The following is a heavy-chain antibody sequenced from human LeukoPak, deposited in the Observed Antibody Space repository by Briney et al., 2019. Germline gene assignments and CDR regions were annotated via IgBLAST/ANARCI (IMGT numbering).Heavy chain of an antibody. CDR1: GSSFTSYW. J-gene: IGHJ4*02. CDR3: ARLNGYAPPTAPLDY. CDR2: IDPSDSYT. D-gene: IGHD5-12*01. Sequence: GASLLISCKGSGSSFTSYWISWVRQLPGKGLEWMGRIDPSDSYTNYSPSFQGHVTISADKSISTAYLQWSSLKASDTAMYYCARLNGYAPPTAPLDYWGQGTLVTVSS. V-gene: IGHV5-10-1*01.